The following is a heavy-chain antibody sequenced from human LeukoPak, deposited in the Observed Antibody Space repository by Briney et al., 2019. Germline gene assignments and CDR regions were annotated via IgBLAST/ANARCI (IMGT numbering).Heavy chain of an antibody. V-gene: IGHV1-46*01. Sequence: GASVKVSCKASGYTFTSYYMHWVRQAPGQGLEWMGIINPSGGRTGYAQKFQGRLTMTRDTSTSTVYMELSSLRSEDTAVYYRARDLDSSGHGDYFDYWGQGTLVTVSS. CDR2: INPSGGRT. D-gene: IGHD3-22*01. CDR1: GYTFTSYY. CDR3: ARDLDSSGHGDYFDY. J-gene: IGHJ4*02.